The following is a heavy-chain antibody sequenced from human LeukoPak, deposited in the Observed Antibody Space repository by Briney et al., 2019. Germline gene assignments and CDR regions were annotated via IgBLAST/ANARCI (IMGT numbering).Heavy chain of an antibody. CDR1: GFTFSSYA. CDR2: ISYDGSNK. D-gene: IGHD2-2*01. V-gene: IGHV3-30-3*01. J-gene: IGHJ4*02. CDR3: ARGGSIVVVPAALKDY. Sequence: PGGSLRLSCAASGFTFSSYAMHWVRQAPGKGLEWVAVISYDGSNKYYADSVKGRFTISRDNSKNTLYLQMNSLRAEDTAVYYCARGGSIVVVPAALKDYWGQGTLVTVSS.